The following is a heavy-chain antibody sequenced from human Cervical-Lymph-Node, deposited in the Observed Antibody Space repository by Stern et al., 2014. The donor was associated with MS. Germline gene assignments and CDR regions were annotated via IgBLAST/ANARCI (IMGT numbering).Heavy chain of an antibody. J-gene: IGHJ4*02. V-gene: IGHV2-5*02. CDR2: IYWDDDE. Sequence: QVTLKESGPTLVKPTQTLTLTCTFSGFSLSTDGVGVGWIRQPPGKALEWLALIYWDDDERYSPSLKSRLTITKDTSKNQVVLTMTYMDPVDTATYYCAHITAYSGTYPPSYWGQGTLVTVSS. D-gene: IGHD1-26*01. CDR1: GFSLSTDGVG. CDR3: AHITAYSGTYPPSY.